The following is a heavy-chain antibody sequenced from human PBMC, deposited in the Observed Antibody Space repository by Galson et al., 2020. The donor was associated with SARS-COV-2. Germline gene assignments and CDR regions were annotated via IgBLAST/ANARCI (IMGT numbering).Heavy chain of an antibody. D-gene: IGHD1-1*01. Sequence: GGSLRLSCVASGFTFSSYWMHWVRQAPGRGLEWVSRLNSDETRTEYADPVKGRFTISRDNARSTLYLQMNSLRAEDTAVYYCARVHPLGGGGSYFDSWGQGVLVTVSS. CDR1: GFTFSSYW. V-gene: IGHV3-74*03. CDR2: LNSDETRT. CDR3: ARVHPLGGGGSYFDS. J-gene: IGHJ4*02.